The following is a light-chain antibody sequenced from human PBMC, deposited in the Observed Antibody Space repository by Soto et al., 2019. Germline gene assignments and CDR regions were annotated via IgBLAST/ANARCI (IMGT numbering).Light chain of an antibody. Sequence: QSALTQPPSASGSPGQSVTISCTGTSSDIGAYNYVSWYQQHPVKAPKLMIYEFSKRPSGVPDRFSGSKSGNTASLTVSGLQAEYESDYYCSSYAGSNTWVFGGGTKVTVL. V-gene: IGLV2-8*01. CDR2: EFS. CDR3: SSYAGSNTWV. J-gene: IGLJ3*02. CDR1: SSDIGAYNY.